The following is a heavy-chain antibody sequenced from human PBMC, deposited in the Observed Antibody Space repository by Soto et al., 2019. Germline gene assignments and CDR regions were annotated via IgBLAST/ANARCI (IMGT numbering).Heavy chain of an antibody. V-gene: IGHV1-69*01. CDR1: GATFSSYA. CDR2: LIPVFDRP. J-gene: IGHJ3*02. D-gene: IGHD3-16*01. Sequence: QVQLVQSGAEVKKPGSSVKVSCKASGATFSSYAISWVRQAPGQGLEWMGGLIPVFDRPNYARKFQGRVTITADESTSTGYMELSSLRSEDTAVYYCAIPTRQYDDSHAFDIWGQGTMVTVSS. CDR3: AIPTRQYDDSHAFDI.